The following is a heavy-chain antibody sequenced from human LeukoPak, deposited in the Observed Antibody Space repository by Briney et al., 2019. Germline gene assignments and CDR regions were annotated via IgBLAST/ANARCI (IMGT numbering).Heavy chain of an antibody. CDR1: GYTFTSYA. CDR2: IIPIFGTA. D-gene: IGHD6-19*01. J-gene: IGHJ6*03. Sequence: SVKVSCKASGYTFTSYAISWVRQAPGQGLEWMGGIIPIFGTANYAQKFQGRVTITADESTSTAYMELSSLRSVDTAVYYCASSIAVAGADRGYYYMDVWGKGTTVTISS. V-gene: IGHV1-69*13. CDR3: ASSIAVAGADRGYYYMDV.